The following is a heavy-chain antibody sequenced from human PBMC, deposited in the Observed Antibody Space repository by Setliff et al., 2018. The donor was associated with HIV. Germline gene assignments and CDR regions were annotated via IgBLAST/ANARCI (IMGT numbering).Heavy chain of an antibody. CDR2: MYHSGST. CDR3: ARLDCSSSSGFVDY. J-gene: IGHJ4*02. D-gene: IGHD2-2*01. Sequence: PSETLSLTCTVSGGSISSGGYYWSWIRQHPGKGLEWIGYMYHSGSTHYNPSLKSRVTISVDTSKNQFSLKLSSVTAADTAVYYCARLDCSSSSGFVDYWGQGTLVTVSS. V-gene: IGHV4-31*03. CDR1: GGSISSGGYY.